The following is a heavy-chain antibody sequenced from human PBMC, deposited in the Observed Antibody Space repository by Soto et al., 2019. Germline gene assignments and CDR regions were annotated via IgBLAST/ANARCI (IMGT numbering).Heavy chain of an antibody. Sequence: GASLKISCKGSGYSFTSYWIGWVRQMPGKGLECMGIIYPGDSDTRYSPSFQGQVTISADKSISTAYLQWSSLKASDTAMYYWARVVVAYYYCMDFWGQGTTVTVSS. D-gene: IGHD3-22*01. V-gene: IGHV5-51*01. CDR1: GYSFTSYW. J-gene: IGHJ6*02. CDR3: ARVVVAYYYCMDF. CDR2: IYPGDSDT.